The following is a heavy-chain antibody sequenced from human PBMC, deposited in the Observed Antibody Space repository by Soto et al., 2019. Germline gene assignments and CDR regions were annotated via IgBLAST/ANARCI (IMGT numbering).Heavy chain of an antibody. CDR1: GFTFSSYA. CDR2: ISYDGSNK. V-gene: IGHV3-30-3*01. J-gene: IGHJ4*02. Sequence: GGSLRLSCAASGFTFSSYAMHWVRQAPGKGLEWVAVISYDGSNKYYADSVKGRFTISRDNSKNTLYLQMNSLRAEDTAVYYCARYCPLLSDFDYWGQGTLVTVSS. CDR3: ARYCPLLSDFDY. D-gene: IGHD2-15*01.